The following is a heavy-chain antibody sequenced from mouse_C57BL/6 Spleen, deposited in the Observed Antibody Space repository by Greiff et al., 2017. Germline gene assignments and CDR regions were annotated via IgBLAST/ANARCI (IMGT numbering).Heavy chain of an antibody. D-gene: IGHD4-1*01. CDR3: ARWELGDAMDY. Sequence: VQLQQSGPVLVKPGASVKMSCKASGYTFTDYYMNWVKQSHGKSLEWIGVINPYNGGTSYNQKFKGKATLTVDKSSSTAYMELNSLTSEDSAVYYCARWELGDAMDYWGQGTSVTVSS. CDR2: INPYNGGT. V-gene: IGHV1-19*01. J-gene: IGHJ4*01. CDR1: GYTFTDYY.